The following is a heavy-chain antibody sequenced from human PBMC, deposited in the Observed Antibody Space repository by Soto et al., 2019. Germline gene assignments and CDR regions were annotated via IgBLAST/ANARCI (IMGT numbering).Heavy chain of an antibody. CDR1: GFTFTSSA. J-gene: IGHJ6*02. CDR3: AAEGRIRITMVRGALGGMDV. V-gene: IGHV1-58*01. CDR2: IVVGSGNT. Sequence: ASVKVSCKASGFTFTSSAVKWVRQARGQRLEWIGWIVVGSGNTNYAQKFQERVTITRDMSTSTAYMELSSLRSEDTAVYYCAAEGRIRITMVRGALGGMDVWGQGTTVTVSS. D-gene: IGHD3-10*01.